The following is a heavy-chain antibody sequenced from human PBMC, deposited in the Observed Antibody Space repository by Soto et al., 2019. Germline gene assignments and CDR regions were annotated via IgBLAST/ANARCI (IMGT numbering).Heavy chain of an antibody. V-gene: IGHV4-34*01. D-gene: IGHD6-13*01. J-gene: IGHJ6*02. CDR1: GGSFSGYY. CDR2: INHSGST. CDR3: ARGLAGDRLRPWTIAAPRHYCMDV. Sequence: SETLSLTCAVYGGSFSGYYWSWIRQPPGKGLEWIGEINHSGSTNYNPSLKSRVTISVDTSKNQFSLKLSSVTAADTAVYYCARGLAGDRLRPWTIAAPRHYCMDVWAQGTTVTVSS.